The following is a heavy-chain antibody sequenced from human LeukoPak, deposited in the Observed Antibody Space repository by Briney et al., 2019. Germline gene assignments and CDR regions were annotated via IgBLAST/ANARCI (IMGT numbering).Heavy chain of an antibody. CDR2: IYTSGST. J-gene: IGHJ6*03. Sequence: SQTLSLTCTVSGGSISSGSYYWSWIRQPAGKGLEWIGRIYTSGSTNYNPSLKSRVTISVDTSKNQFSLKLSSVTAADTAVYYCARAVTTPNYYYYMDVWGKGTTVTVSS. CDR3: ARAVTTPNYYYYMDV. D-gene: IGHD4-17*01. V-gene: IGHV4-61*02. CDR1: GGSISSGSYY.